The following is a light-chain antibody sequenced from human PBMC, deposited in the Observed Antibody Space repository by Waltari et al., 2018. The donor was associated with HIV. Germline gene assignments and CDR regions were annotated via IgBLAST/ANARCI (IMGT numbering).Light chain of an antibody. V-gene: IGKV4-1*01. J-gene: IGKJ3*01. Sequence: VITQFPDPLTVSLGGRATINFQSHYGLSYSSINQHYLAWYQQKPGQPPKLLIYWASTRVFGVPDRFSGRGSGTDFTLTISSLQAEDVAVYYCQQYYTTPLTFGPGTKVDIK. CDR1: YGLSYSSINQHY. CDR2: WAS. CDR3: QQYYTTPLT.